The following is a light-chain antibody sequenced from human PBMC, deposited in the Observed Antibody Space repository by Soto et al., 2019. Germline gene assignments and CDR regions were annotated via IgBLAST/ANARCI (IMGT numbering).Light chain of an antibody. CDR2: AVT. CDR3: CSYTTSGTFV. J-gene: IGLJ1*01. V-gene: IGLV2-14*01. CDR1: SRDIGGYNY. Sequence: QSVLTQPASVSGSPGQSITISCTGTSRDIGGYNYVSWYQQHPGKAPKLMIYAVTDRPSGISYRFSGSKSANTASLTISGLQAEDEADYYCCSYTTSGTFVFGTGTKVTVL.